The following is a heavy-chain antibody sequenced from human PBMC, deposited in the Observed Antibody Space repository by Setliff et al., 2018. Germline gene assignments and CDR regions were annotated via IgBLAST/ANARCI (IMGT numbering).Heavy chain of an antibody. CDR1: GGSISTYY. J-gene: IGHJ4*02. Sequence: SETLSLTCAVYGGSISTYYWIWIRQPPGKGLEWIGEINHSGSTNYNPSLKSRVTISVDTSKNHFSLKLSSVTAADTALYYCTVYNTVSSKVHYWGQGTPVTVSS. CDR2: INHSGST. CDR3: TVYNTVSSKVHY. V-gene: IGHV4-34*01. D-gene: IGHD1-20*01.